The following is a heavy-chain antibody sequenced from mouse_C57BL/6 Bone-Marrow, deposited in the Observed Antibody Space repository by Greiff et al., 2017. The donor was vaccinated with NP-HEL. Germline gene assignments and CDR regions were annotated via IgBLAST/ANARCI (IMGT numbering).Heavy chain of an antibody. J-gene: IGHJ2*01. Sequence: QVQLQQPGAELVMPGASVKLSCKASGYTFTSYWMHWVKQRPGQGLEWIGVIDPSDSYTNYNQKFKGKATLTVDTSSSTAYMQLSSLTSEDSAVYDCARACYGNYGVDDWGQGTTLTVAS. V-gene: IGHV1-59*01. CDR2: IDPSDSYT. CDR1: GYTFTSYW. D-gene: IGHD2-10*01. CDR3: ARACYGNYGVDD.